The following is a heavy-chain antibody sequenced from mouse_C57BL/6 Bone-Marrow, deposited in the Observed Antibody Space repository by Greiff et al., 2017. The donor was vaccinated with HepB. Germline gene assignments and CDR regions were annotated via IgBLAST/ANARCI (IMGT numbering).Heavy chain of an antibody. D-gene: IGHD1-1*01. CDR3: ARRGGSSLAWFAY. V-gene: IGHV2-2*01. CDR2: IWSGGST. CDR1: GFSLTSYG. J-gene: IGHJ3*01. Sequence: VKLQESGPGLVQPSQSLSITCTVSGFSLTSYGVHWVRQSPGKGLEWLGVIWSGGSTDYNAAFISRLSISKDNSKSQVFFKMNSLQADDTAIYYCARRGGSSLAWFAYWGQGTLVTVSA.